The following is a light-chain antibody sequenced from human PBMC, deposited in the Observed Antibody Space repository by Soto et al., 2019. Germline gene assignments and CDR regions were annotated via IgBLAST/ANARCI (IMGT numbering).Light chain of an antibody. CDR3: QQRRSWQVT. CDR1: QGITSY. V-gene: IGKV1-9*01. J-gene: IGKJ5*01. CDR2: AAS. Sequence: IQLTQSPSSLSASVGGRVTITFRASQGITSYLAWYQQKPGKAPKLLIYAASTLQSGVPSRFSGSGSGTDFTLTISSLEPEDFAVYYCQQRRSWQVTFGQGTRLEIK.